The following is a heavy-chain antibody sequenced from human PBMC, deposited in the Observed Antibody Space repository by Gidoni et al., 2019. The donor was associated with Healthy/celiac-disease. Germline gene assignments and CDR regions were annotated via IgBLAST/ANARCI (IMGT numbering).Heavy chain of an antibody. J-gene: IGHJ5*02. CDR3: ARASAVVPAAMGWFDP. D-gene: IGHD2-2*01. Sequence: QVQLQESGPGLVKPSETLSLTCTVSGASISSYYWSWIRQPPGKGLEWIGYIYYSGSTNYNPSLKSRVTISVDTSKNQFSLKLSSVTAADTAVYYCARASAVVPAAMGWFDPWGQGTLVTVSS. V-gene: IGHV4-59*08. CDR1: GASISSYY. CDR2: IYYSGST.